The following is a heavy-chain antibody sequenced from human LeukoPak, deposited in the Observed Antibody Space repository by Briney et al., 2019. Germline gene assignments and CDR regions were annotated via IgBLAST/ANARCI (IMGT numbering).Heavy chain of an antibody. D-gene: IGHD3-3*01. V-gene: IGHV3-30-3*01. CDR1: GFTFSSSA. CDR3: ARQSYDFWSRSMDV. Sequence: PGRSLTLSCAASGFTFSSSAVHWVRQAPGKGLEWIAFISFNGDIKYYADSATGRFSISRDNSKNMVYLQMNSLRAEDTALYYCARQSYDFWSRSMDVWGQGTMVTVSS. CDR2: ISFNGDIK. J-gene: IGHJ6*02.